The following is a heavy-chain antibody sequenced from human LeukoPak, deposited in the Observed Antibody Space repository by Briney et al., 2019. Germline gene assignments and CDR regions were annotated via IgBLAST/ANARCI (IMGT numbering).Heavy chain of an antibody. J-gene: IGHJ4*02. D-gene: IGHD5-24*01. V-gene: IGHV4-31*03. CDR2: IYYSGST. CDR1: GGSISSSNYY. CDR3: ARARRDGYNYFDY. Sequence: PSETLSLTCTVSGGSISSSNYYWSWIRQHPGKGLEWIGYIYYSGSTYYSPSLKSRVTISVDTSKNQFSLKLSSVTAADTAVYYCARARRDGYNYFDYWGQGTQVTVSS.